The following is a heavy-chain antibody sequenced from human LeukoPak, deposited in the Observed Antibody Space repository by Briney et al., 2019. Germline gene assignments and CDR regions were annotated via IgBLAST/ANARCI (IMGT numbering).Heavy chain of an antibody. Sequence: GRSLRLSCAASGFTFGDYAMYWVRQVPGKGLEWVSGIGWNSGSIGYADSVKGRFTISRDNAKNSMYLQMNSLRAEDTALYYCAKALSGESYYYGMDVWGQGTTVTVSS. D-gene: IGHD3-10*02. CDR3: AKALSGESYYYGMDV. J-gene: IGHJ6*02. CDR1: GFTFGDYA. CDR2: IGWNSGSI. V-gene: IGHV3-9*01.